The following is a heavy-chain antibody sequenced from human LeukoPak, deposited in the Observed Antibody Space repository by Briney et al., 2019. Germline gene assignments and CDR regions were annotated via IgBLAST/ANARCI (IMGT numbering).Heavy chain of an antibody. CDR3: ARPFGYDYGDYMI. Sequence: SETLSLTCTVSGGSISSSSYSWGWIRQPPGKGLEWIGSIYYSGSTYYNPSLKSRVTISVDTSKNQFSLKLSSVTAADTAVYYCARPFGYDYGDYMIWGQGTLVTVSS. V-gene: IGHV4-39*01. CDR2: IYYSGST. J-gene: IGHJ4*02. CDR1: GGSISSSSYS. D-gene: IGHD4-17*01.